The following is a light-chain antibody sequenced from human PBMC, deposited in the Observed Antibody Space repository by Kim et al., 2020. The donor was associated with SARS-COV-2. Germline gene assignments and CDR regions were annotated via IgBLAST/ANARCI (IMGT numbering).Light chain of an antibody. J-gene: IGKJ1*01. CDR2: GAS. CDR3: QHYGET. V-gene: IGKV3-20*01. Sequence: EIVLTQSPGTLSLSPGERATLSCRASQSVSSSYLAWYQQKPGQAPRLLIYGASSRATGTPDRFSGSGSGTDFTLTISRLEPEDFAVYYCQHYGETFGQGTKVEIK. CDR1: QSVSSSY.